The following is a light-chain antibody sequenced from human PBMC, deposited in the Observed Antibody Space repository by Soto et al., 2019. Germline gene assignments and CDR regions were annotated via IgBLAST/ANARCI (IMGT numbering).Light chain of an antibody. Sequence: VMTQSPATLSVSAGDRATLSCRASQSVSSHLAWYQQHPGQAPRLLIYDATNRATGIQARFNGSGSGTDFTLTISSLEPEDFAVYYCKQYSIWRTCGQGTKVDIK. CDR1: QSVSSH. J-gene: IGKJ1*01. V-gene: IGKV3-15*01. CDR3: KQYSIWRT. CDR2: DAT.